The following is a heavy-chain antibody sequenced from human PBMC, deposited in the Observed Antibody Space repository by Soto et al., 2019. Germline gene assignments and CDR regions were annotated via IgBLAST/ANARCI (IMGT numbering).Heavy chain of an antibody. CDR2: IWHDGSNK. CDR1: GFTFSRYG. Sequence: QVQLVESGGGVVQPGRSLRLSCAASGFTFSRYGMNWVRQAPGKGLEWVAIIWHDGSNKYYEDSVKGRFTISRDNSKNTLYLQRNSLTDEDTAVYYCARVGGQLLSGGYFYYGMDVWGQGTTVSVSS. D-gene: IGHD3-10*01. CDR3: ARVGGQLLSGGYFYYGMDV. J-gene: IGHJ6*02. V-gene: IGHV3-33*01.